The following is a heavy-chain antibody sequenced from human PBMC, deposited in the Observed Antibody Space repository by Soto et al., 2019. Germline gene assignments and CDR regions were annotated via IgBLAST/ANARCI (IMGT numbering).Heavy chain of an antibody. V-gene: IGHV3-23*01. CDR2: ITGGGDNT. D-gene: IGHD2-2*01. Sequence: EVQLLESGGGLVQPGGPLRLSCAASGFTFSSYAMTWVRQAPGKGLEWVSAITGGGDNTYYADSVKGRFTISRDNFKNTLYLQMDSLRDEDTAIHYCAKGSKGFDYWGQGTLVTVSS. J-gene: IGHJ4*02. CDR3: AKGSKGFDY. CDR1: GFTFSSYA.